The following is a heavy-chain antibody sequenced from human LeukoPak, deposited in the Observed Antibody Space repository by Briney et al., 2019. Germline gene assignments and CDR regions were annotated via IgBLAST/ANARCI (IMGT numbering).Heavy chain of an antibody. CDR3: ARVQSRLSWFDP. CDR2: IYYSGST. CDR1: GGSISGTSYY. V-gene: IGHV4-39*07. Sequence: SETLSLTCTVSGGSISGTSYYWGWIRQPPGKGLEWIGSIYYSGSTYYSPSLKSRVTISVDTSKNQFSLKLSSVTAADTAVYYCARVQSRLSWFDPRGQGTLVTVSS. J-gene: IGHJ5*02.